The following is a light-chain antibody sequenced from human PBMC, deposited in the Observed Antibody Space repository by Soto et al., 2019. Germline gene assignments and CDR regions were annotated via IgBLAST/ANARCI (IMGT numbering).Light chain of an antibody. V-gene: IGLV1-40*01. Sequence: QPVLTQPPSVSGAPGQTVTISCTGSSSDIGADNDVHWYQQLPGTPPKLLIYDNTNRPSGVPDRFSGSKSGTSASLASTGLQAEDEADYYCQSLDSSLSGRVFGGGTKLTVL. CDR1: SSDIGADND. J-gene: IGLJ3*02. CDR2: DNT. CDR3: QSLDSSLSGRV.